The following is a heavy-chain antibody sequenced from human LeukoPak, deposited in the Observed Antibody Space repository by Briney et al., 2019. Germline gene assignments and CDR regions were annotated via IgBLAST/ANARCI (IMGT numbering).Heavy chain of an antibody. J-gene: IGHJ4*02. CDR2: AYYRSKWFI. D-gene: IGHD3-10*01. CDR1: GDSVSGSPAV. V-gene: IGHV6-1*01. CDR3: ARGAVRGGTNFDY. Sequence: SQTLSLTCAISGDSVSGSPAVWNWIRQSPSRGLEWLGRAYYRSKWFIDYALSVKGRITVTPDTSKNQFSLQLNSVTAEDTAVYYCARGAVRGGTNFDYWGQGTLVTVSS.